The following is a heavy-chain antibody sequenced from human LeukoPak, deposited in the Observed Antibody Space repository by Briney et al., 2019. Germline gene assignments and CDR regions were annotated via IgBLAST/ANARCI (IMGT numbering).Heavy chain of an antibody. CDR1: GGSVSSGSYY. CDR2: IYYSGST. D-gene: IGHD3-3*01. CDR3: ARIRGDYDFWSGYPTTYYFDY. J-gene: IGHJ4*02. V-gene: IGHV4-61*01. Sequence: SGTLSLTCTVSGGSVSSGSYYWSWIRQPPGKGLEWIGYIYYSGSTNYNPSLKSRVTISVDTSKNQFSLKLSSVTAADTAVYYCARIRGDYDFWSGYPTTYYFDYWGQGTLVTVSS.